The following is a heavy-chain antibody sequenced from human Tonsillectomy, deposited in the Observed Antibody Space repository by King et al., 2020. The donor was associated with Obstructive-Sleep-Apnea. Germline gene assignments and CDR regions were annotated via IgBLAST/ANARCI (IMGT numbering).Heavy chain of an antibody. V-gene: IGHV4-34*01. CDR2: INHSGST. J-gene: IGHJ4*02. D-gene: IGHD2/OR15-2a*01. CDR1: GGSFSGYY. CDR3: ARVGLWGFDY. Sequence: QLQQWGAGLLKPSETLSLTCAVYGGSFSGYYWSWIRQPPGKGLEWIGEINHSGSTNYNPSLKSRVTISVDTAKNQFSLKLSSVTAADTAVYYCARVGLWGFDYWGQGTLVTVSS.